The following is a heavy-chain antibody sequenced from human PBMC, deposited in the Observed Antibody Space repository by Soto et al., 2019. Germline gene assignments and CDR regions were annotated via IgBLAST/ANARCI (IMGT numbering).Heavy chain of an antibody. Sequence: SETLSLTCTVSGGSISSGGYYWSWIRQHPGKGLEWIGYIYYSGSTYYNPSLKSRVAISVDTSKDQFSLKLSSVTAADTAVYYCAREDRGYYYGSGSYIWGQGTVVTVSS. J-gene: IGHJ3*02. CDR2: IYYSGST. CDR1: GGSISSGGYY. D-gene: IGHD3-10*01. CDR3: AREDRGYYYGSGSYI. V-gene: IGHV4-31*03.